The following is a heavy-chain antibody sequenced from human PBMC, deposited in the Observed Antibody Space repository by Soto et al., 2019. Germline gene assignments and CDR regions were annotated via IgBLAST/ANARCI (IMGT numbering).Heavy chain of an antibody. Sequence: DVQLVKSGGDLIQPGGSLRLSCAASGITATNGHMSWVRQAPGKGLEWVSVIYSDDNTYYADSVKGRFTISRDTSKNTVYLQMNSLRAEDTAVYYCARDWNGDKYFDFWDQGSLVTVSS. CDR2: IYSDDNT. J-gene: IGHJ4*02. CDR1: GITATNGH. V-gene: IGHV3-53*01. D-gene: IGHD4-17*01. CDR3: ARDWNGDKYFDF.